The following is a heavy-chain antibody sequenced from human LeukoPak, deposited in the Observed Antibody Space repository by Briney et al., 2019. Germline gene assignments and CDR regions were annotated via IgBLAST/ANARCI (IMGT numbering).Heavy chain of an antibody. J-gene: IGHJ6*03. CDR3: AREGAAAGTSLYYMDV. CDR1: GYTFTGYY. Sequence: GASVKVSCTASGYTFTGYYMHWVRHAPGQGLEWMGWINPNSGGTNYAQKLQGRVTMTRDTSISTAYMELSTLRSDDTAVYYCAREGAAAGTSLYYMDVWGKGTTVTVSS. CDR2: INPNSGGT. D-gene: IGHD6-13*01. V-gene: IGHV1-2*02.